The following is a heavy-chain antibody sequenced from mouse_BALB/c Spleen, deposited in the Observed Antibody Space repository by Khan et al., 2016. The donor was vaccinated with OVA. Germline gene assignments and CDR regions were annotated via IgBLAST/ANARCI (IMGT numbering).Heavy chain of an antibody. J-gene: IGHJ4*01. CDR2: ISYSGST. Sequence: EVQLQESGPGLVKPSQSLSPTCTVTGYSITSDYAWNWIRQFPGNKLEWMGYISYSGSTTYNPSLKSRISITRDTSKDQFFLQLKSVTSEDTATYFCASELGRYYAMDYWGQGTSVTVSS. CDR3: ASELGRYYAMDY. V-gene: IGHV3-2*02. D-gene: IGHD4-1*01. CDR1: GYSITSDYA.